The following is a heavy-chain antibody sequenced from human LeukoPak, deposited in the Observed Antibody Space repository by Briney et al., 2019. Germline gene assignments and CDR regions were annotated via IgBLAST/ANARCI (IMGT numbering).Heavy chain of an antibody. J-gene: IGHJ6*01. D-gene: IGHD5-18*01. Sequence: SETVSLTCTVSGGSISNFYWAWIGQPPGKGLEWIGYFYSTGSTTYNPSLESRVTISLDTSKNQFSLKLRFVTAADTAVYYCARVSRDYSFGSNGLVVRGRGATVTVSS. CDR1: GGSISNFY. V-gene: IGHV4-59*01. CDR3: ARVSRDYSFGSNGLVV. CDR2: FYSTGST.